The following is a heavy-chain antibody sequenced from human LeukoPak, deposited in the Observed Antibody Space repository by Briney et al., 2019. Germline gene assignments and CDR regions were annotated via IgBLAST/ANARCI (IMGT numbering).Heavy chain of an antibody. Sequence: SETLSLTCTVSGGSISSGSYYWSWIQQPAGKGLEWIGRIYTSGSTNYNPSLKSRVTISVDTSKNQFSLKLSSVTAADTAVYYCATSSYDTAGKYFDLWGRGTLVTVSS. CDR2: IYTSGST. J-gene: IGHJ2*01. CDR3: ATSSYDTAGKYFDL. V-gene: IGHV4-61*02. CDR1: GGSISSGSYY. D-gene: IGHD3-22*01.